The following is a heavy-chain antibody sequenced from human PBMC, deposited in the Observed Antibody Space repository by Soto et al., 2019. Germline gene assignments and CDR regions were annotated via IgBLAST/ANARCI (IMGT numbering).Heavy chain of an antibody. D-gene: IGHD2-15*01. Sequence: QVQLQQWGAGLLKPSETLSLTCAVYGGSFSGYYWSWIRQPPGKGLEWIGEINHSGSANYNPSLKSRVTISVDTSKNQFSLKLSSVTAADTAVYYCARFYGGNPFDYWGQGTLVTVSS. CDR2: INHSGSA. CDR1: GGSFSGYY. V-gene: IGHV4-34*01. J-gene: IGHJ4*02. CDR3: ARFYGGNPFDY.